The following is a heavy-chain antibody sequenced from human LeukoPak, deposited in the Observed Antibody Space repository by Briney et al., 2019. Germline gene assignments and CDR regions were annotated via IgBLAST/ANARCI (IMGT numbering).Heavy chain of an antibody. CDR2: ISYDGSNK. V-gene: IGHV3-30*03. D-gene: IGHD6-13*01. CDR1: GFTFSSYG. J-gene: IGHJ4*02. CDR3: ARTSSSWYLSRVAFDY. Sequence: AGGSLRLSCAASGFTFSSYGMHWVRQAPGKGLEWVAVISYDGSNKYYADSVKGRFTISRDNSKNTLYLQMNSLRAEDTAVYYCARTSSSWYLSRVAFDYWGQGTLVTVSS.